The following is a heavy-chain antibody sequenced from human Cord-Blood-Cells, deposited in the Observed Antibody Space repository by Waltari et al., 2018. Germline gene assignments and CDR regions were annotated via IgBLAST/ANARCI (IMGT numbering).Heavy chain of an antibody. V-gene: IGHV1-24*01. CDR3: ATDSHLNWNFDY. CDR1: GYTLTELS. Sequence: QVQLVQSGAEVKQPGASVKVSCKVSGYTLTELSMHGVRQAPGKGLEWMGGFDPEDGETIYAQKFQGRVTMAEDTSTDTAYMELSSLRSEDTAVYYCATDSHLNWNFDYWGQGTLVTVSS. D-gene: IGHD1-20*01. J-gene: IGHJ4*02. CDR2: FDPEDGET.